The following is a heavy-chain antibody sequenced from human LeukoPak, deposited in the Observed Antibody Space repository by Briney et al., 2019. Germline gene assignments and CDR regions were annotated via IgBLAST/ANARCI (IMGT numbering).Heavy chain of an antibody. CDR1: GGSISSSSYY. CDR3: ARQGKVGGYSYGIDY. Sequence: SETLSLTCTVSGGSISSSSYYWGWIRQPPGMGLEWIGSIYYSGSTYSNPSLNSRVTISVDTSKNQFSLKLSSVTAADTAVYYCARQGKVGGYSYGIDYWGQGTLVTVSS. J-gene: IGHJ4*02. D-gene: IGHD5-18*01. CDR2: IYYSGST. V-gene: IGHV4-39*01.